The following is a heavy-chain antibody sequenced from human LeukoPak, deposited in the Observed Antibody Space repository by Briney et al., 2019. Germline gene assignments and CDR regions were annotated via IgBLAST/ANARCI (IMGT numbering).Heavy chain of an antibody. D-gene: IGHD6-19*01. Sequence: SETLSLTCAVYGGSFSGYYWSWIRQPPGKGLEWIGEINHSGSTNYNPSLKSRVTISADMSKNQISLKLTSVTGADTAVYYCAGERGEEYSSGWYKTNYFYNWGQGIRVTVSS. CDR1: GGSFSGYY. CDR3: AGERGEEYSSGWYKTNYFYN. V-gene: IGHV4-34*01. CDR2: INHSGST. J-gene: IGHJ4*02.